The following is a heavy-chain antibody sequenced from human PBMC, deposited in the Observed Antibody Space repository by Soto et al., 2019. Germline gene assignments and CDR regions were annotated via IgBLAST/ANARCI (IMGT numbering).Heavy chain of an antibody. CDR2: TSGRGGNT. CDR1: GFTFSSYA. CDR3: AKLHGSGWNDVADY. D-gene: IGHD6-19*01. J-gene: IGHJ4*02. V-gene: IGHV3-23*01. Sequence: GGSLRLSCAASGFTFSSYAINWVRQAPGKGLEWVSTTSGRGGNTYYADSVKGRFTVSRDNSKSTVYVQMNSLRAEDTAVYYCAKLHGSGWNDVADYWGQGTLVTVSS.